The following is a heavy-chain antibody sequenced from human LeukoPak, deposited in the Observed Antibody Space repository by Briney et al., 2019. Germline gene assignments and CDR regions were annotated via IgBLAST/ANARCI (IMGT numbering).Heavy chain of an antibody. V-gene: IGHV3-23*01. CDR2: ISGSGSST. CDR3: AKTLTTVTILDAFDI. J-gene: IGHJ3*02. D-gene: IGHD4-17*01. Sequence: PGGSLRLSCAASEFTFSGYAMSWVRQAPGKGLEWVSTISGSGSSTYYADSVKGRFTISRDNSKNTLYLQMSSLRAEDMAVYYCAKTLTTVTILDAFDIWGQGTMVTVSS. CDR1: EFTFSGYA.